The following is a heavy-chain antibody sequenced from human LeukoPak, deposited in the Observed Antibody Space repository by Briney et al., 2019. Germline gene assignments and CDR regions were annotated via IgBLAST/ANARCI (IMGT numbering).Heavy chain of an antibody. CDR1: GGFISDNY. D-gene: IGHD4-23*01. V-gene: IGHV4-59*08. Sequence: SETLSLTYIVSGGFISDNYWSWIRQPPGKGLEWIGYVYYAGTTNYNPSLRSRVTIWVDTSKTHFSLNLYSVTAADTAVYYCVKHTSYGGNSAFGDWGQGTLVSVSS. CDR2: VYYAGTT. J-gene: IGHJ4*02. CDR3: VKHTSYGGNSAFGD.